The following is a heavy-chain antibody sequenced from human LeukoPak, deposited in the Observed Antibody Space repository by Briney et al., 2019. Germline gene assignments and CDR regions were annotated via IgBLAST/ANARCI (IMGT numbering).Heavy chain of an antibody. V-gene: IGHV4-31*03. CDR1: GGSISSGGYY. CDR2: IYYSGST. D-gene: IGHD3-10*01. CDR3: ARGPAFDVGSGSHDAFDI. Sequence: SETLSLTCTVSGGSISSGGYYWSWIRQHPRKGLEWIVYIYYSGSTYYNPSLKSRVTISVDTSKNQFSLKLSSVTAADTAVYYCARGPAFDVGSGSHDAFDIWGQGTMVTVSS. J-gene: IGHJ3*02.